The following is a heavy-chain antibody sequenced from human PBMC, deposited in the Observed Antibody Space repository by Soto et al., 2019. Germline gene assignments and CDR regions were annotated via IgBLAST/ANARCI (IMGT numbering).Heavy chain of an antibody. CDR1: GYTFTSHY. V-gene: IGHV1-46*01. CDR3: ARDIDKTSSAVDYYYGMDV. CDR2: INPSCGST. J-gene: IGHJ6*02. Sequence: GASVKVSCKASGYTFTSHYMHWVRQAPGQGLEWMGIINPSCGSTSYAQKFQGRVIMTRDTSMSTVYMELSSLRSEDTAVYYCARDIDKTSSAVDYYYGMDVWGQGTTVTVSS. D-gene: IGHD6-6*01.